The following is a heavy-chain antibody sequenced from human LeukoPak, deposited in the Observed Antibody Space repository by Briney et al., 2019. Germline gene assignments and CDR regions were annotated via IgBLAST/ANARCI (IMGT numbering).Heavy chain of an antibody. V-gene: IGHV3-30*18. J-gene: IGHJ4*02. CDR2: ISYDGSEK. D-gene: IGHD4-17*01. Sequence: AGGSLRLSCVVSGFTFSDYGMHWVRQAPGKGLEWVAVISYDGSEKYYADSVKGRFTISRDNSKDTLYLQIDSLTAEDTAVYSCAKAGYGHTFTPYYFDYWGQGTLVTVSS. CDR1: GFTFSDYG. CDR3: AKAGYGHTFTPYYFDY.